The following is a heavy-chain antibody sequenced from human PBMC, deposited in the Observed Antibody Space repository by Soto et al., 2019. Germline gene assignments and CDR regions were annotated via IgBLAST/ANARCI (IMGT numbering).Heavy chain of an antibody. V-gene: IGHV4-59*01. CDR2: IYYSGRT. J-gene: IGHJ5*02. D-gene: IGHD2-2*01. Sequence: SETLSLTCTVSGGSISGYYWSWIRQPPGKGLEWIGYIYYSGRTNYNPSLKSRVTISVDTPKNQFSLKLSSVTAADTAVYYCARGYCSSTTCYIWDNWFDPWGQGTLVTVSS. CDR3: ARGYCSSTTCYIWDNWFDP. CDR1: GGSISGYY.